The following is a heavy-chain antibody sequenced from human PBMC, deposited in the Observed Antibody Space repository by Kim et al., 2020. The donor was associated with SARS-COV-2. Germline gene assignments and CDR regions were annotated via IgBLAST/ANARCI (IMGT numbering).Heavy chain of an antibody. V-gene: IGHV3-7*04. D-gene: IGHD2-8*02. CDR2: IKQDGSEK. CDR1: GFTFSRYW. J-gene: IGHJ4*02. CDR3: ARGPTWTYWYFDY. Sequence: GGSLRLSCAASGFTFSRYWMSWVRQAPGKGLEWVANIKQDGSEKFYVDSVKGRFTISRDNAKNSLYLQMNGLRAEDTAVYSCARGPTWTYWYFDYWGQGT.